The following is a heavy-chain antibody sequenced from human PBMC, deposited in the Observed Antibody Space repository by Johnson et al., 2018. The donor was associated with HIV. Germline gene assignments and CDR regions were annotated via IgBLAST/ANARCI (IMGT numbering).Heavy chain of an antibody. CDR3: ARDRPKGLIALAGRNAFDI. D-gene: IGHD6-19*01. CDR2: ISYDGTNK. CDR1: GFTFNYYA. J-gene: IGHJ3*02. V-gene: IGHV3-30*04. Sequence: QVQLVESGGGVVRPGGSLRLSCAASGFTFNYYAMHWVRQAPGKGLEWVAVISYDGTNKYYPDSVKGRFTISRDNSKNNLYLQLSSLRAEDTAVYYCARDRPKGLIALAGRNAFDIWGQGTMVTVSS.